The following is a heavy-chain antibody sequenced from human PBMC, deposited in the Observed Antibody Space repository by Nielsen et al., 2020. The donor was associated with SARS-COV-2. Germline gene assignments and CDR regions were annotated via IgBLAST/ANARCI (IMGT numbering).Heavy chain of an antibody. CDR2: IEWHDDK. CDR3: AHREGTGTVFKY. V-gene: IGHV2-70*12. D-gene: IGHD1-7*01. J-gene: IGHJ4*02. Sequence: SGPTLVKPTQTLKLTCTCSGFALSTSGMGVSGTRQPPGKAQEWRERIEWHDDKYCSTSLKTRLTISKDTSKNQVVLKMTNMDPVDTGPYYCAHREGTGTVFKYWGQGTLVTVSS. CDR1: GFALSTSGMG.